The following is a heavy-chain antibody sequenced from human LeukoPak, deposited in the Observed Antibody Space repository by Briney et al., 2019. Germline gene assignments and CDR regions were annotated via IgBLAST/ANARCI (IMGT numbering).Heavy chain of an antibody. CDR1: GYTFTGYD. J-gene: IGHJ5*02. Sequence: GASVRLSCTASGYTFTGYDMHWVRQAPGQGLEWMGWINPNSGGTYYAETVQGRFTITRDTSISTVYMELNRLRVDDTAVYYCARGTEQWLIRGGRGSFDPWGQGTLVTVSS. CDR3: ARGTEQWLIRGGRGSFDP. CDR2: INPNSGGT. D-gene: IGHD6-19*01. V-gene: IGHV1-2*02.